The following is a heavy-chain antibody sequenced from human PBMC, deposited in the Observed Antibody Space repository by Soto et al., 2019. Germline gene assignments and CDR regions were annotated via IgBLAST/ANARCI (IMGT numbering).Heavy chain of an antibody. D-gene: IGHD2-21*01. CDR2: IYYSGST. CDR1: GGSISSYY. J-gene: IGHJ2*01. CDR3: ARDGEGRYCGGDCYSEPYWYFDL. Sequence: SETLSLTCTVSGGSISSYYWSWIRQPPGKGLEWIGYIYYSGSTNYNPSLKSRVTISVDTSKNQFSLKLSSVTAADTAVYYCARDGEGRYCGGDCYSEPYWYFDLWGRGTLVTVSS. V-gene: IGHV4-59*01.